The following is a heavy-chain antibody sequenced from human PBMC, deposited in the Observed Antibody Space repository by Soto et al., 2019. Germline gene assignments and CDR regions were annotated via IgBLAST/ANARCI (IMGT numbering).Heavy chain of an antibody. CDR2: ISHDGGDK. CDR1: GLTSSTTA. Sequence: QVHLVESGGGVVQPGRSLRLSCAAPGLTSSTTAMHWSRQAPGKGLEWVAMISHDGGDKHYTDSVKGRFTISRDTSKNTLYLQMNSLRPEDTAMYHCAKDLYGAGWYNYFDPWGQGTLVTVSS. D-gene: IGHD6-19*01. CDR3: AKDLYGAGWYNYFDP. J-gene: IGHJ5*02. V-gene: IGHV3-30*18.